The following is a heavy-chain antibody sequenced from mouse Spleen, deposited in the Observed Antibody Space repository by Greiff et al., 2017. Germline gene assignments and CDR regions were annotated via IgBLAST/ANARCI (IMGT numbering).Heavy chain of an antibody. V-gene: IGHV7-1*01. CDR1: GFTFSDFY. J-gene: IGHJ4*01. CDR2: SRNKANDYTS. CDR3: AGDAWVLRDYAMDY. D-gene: IGHD2-3*01. Sequence: EVKVVESGGGLVQSGRSLRLSCATSGFTFSDFYMEWVRQAPGKGLEWIAASRNKANDYTSEYSASVKGRFIVSRDTSQSILYLQMNALRAEDTAIYYCAGDAWVLRDYAMDYWGQGTSVTVSS.